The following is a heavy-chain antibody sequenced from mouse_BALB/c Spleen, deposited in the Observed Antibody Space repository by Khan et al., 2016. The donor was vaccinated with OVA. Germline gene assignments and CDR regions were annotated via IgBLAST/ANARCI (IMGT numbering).Heavy chain of an antibody. Sequence: QVQLQQSGPELVKPGASLKVSCTASGYTFTDYIIGWVKQSPRQGLEWIGDIFPGSDTPYYNEKFKDQATLTVDKSANPVYMQRSSLTSDESAVYFCARGGYAEFAYWGQGTLVTVSA. CDR3: ARGGYAEFAY. CDR1: GYTFTDYI. D-gene: IGHD2-14*01. J-gene: IGHJ3*01. V-gene: IGHV1-75*01. CDR2: IFPGSDTP.